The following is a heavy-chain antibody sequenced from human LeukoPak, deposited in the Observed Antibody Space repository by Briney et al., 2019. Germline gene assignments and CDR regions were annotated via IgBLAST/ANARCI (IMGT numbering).Heavy chain of an antibody. Sequence: ASVKVSCKASGYIFTNYAMNWVRQAPGQGLEWMGWIDAGNGNTKYSQKFQGRVTITRDTSASTAYMELSSLRSEDTAVYYCARGPLWGTWMDVRGQGTTVTVSS. CDR2: IDAGNGNT. V-gene: IGHV1-3*01. CDR3: ARGPLWGTWMDV. D-gene: IGHD3-16*01. CDR1: GYIFTNYA. J-gene: IGHJ6*02.